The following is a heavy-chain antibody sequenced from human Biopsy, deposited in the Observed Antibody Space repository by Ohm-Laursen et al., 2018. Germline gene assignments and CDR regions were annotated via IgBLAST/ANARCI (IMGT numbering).Heavy chain of an antibody. D-gene: IGHD1-1*01. Sequence: VKVSCKVSGYTLTALSMHWVRQAPGRGLEWMGGFAPENGKTIYAQKFQGRITMTEDTSTDTAYMELSSLRSEDTAVYYCAADINVWNVNYWGQGTQVTVSS. CDR3: AADINVWNVNY. J-gene: IGHJ4*02. V-gene: IGHV1-24*01. CDR1: GYTLTALS. CDR2: FAPENGKT.